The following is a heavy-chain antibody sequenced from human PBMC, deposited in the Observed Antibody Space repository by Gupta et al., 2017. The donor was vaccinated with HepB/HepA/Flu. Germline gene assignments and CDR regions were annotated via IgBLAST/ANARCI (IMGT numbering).Heavy chain of an antibody. Sequence: QVQLVQSGAEVKKPGASVKVSCTASGYTFTGDYMQWVSQAPGQGLEWMGRINPTSGGTNYAQKFQGRVTMTRDTSISTAYMELNRLRSDDTAVYYCARAYYDSSGTWYFDLWGRGTLVSVSS. CDR1: GYTFTGDY. V-gene: IGHV1-2*02. D-gene: IGHD3-22*01. CDR3: ARAYYDSSGTWYFDL. J-gene: IGHJ2*01. CDR2: INPTSGGT.